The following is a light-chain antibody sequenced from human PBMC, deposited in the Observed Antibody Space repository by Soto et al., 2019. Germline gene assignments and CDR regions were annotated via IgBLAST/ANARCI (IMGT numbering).Light chain of an antibody. CDR3: QKYNGALRS. CDR2: AAS. CDR1: QGISTY. V-gene: IGKV1-27*01. J-gene: IGKJ4*01. Sequence: DIQMTQSPSSLSASVGDRVTITCRTSQGISTYLAWYQQKPGKVPKLLIYAASTLQSGVPSRFSGSGSGTDFTLTISSRQPEDVATYYCQKYNGALRSFGGGTKVEIK.